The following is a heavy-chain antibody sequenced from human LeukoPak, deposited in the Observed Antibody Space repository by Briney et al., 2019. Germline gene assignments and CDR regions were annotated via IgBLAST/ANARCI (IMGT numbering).Heavy chain of an antibody. CDR2: IYYSGST. CDR3: ATRQNRIDY. V-gene: IGHV4-59*01. Sequence: SETLSLTCTVSGGSISSYYWIWIRQSPGQGLEWIGYIYYSGSTNYNPSLKSRVTISVDTSKNQFSLKLISVTAADTAVYYCATRQNRIDYWGQGTLVTVSS. D-gene: IGHD6-6*01. J-gene: IGHJ4*02. CDR1: GGSISSYY.